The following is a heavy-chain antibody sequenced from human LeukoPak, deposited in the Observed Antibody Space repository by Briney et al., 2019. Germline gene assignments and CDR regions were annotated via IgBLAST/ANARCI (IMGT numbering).Heavy chain of an antibody. D-gene: IGHD3-22*01. CDR1: GFTFSSYG. CDR3: AKDYYYDSSGYPQINWFDP. CDR2: IRYDGSNK. J-gene: IGHJ5*02. Sequence: GGSLRLSCAASGFTFSSYGMHWVRQAPGKGLEWVAFIRYDGSNKYYADSVKGRFTISRDNSKNTLYLQMNSLRAEDTAVYYCAKDYYYDSSGYPQINWFDPWGQGTLVTVSS. V-gene: IGHV3-30*02.